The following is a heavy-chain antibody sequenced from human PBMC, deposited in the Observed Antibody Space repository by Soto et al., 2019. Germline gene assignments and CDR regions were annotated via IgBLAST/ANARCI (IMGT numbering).Heavy chain of an antibody. D-gene: IGHD6-13*01. CDR2: IGVPGDP. CDR3: ARGQRAEAGSWYFDS. CDR1: GFNLSSYD. Sequence: EVQLVESGGGLVQPGGSLRLSCAASGFNLSSYDMHWVRQAAGKTLEWVSAIGVPGDPFYPDSVKGRFTISRENARNSLYLQMNSLRAGDTAVYYCARGQRAEAGSWYFDSWGQGTLVTVSS. V-gene: IGHV3-13*05. J-gene: IGHJ4*02.